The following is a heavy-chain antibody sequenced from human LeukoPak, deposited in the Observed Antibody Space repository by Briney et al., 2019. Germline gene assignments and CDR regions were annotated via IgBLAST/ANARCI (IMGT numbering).Heavy chain of an antibody. CDR1: GYTFTSYY. CDR2: IDPSGGGT. Sequence: ASVKVSCKASGYTFTSYYMHWVRQAPGQGLEWMGIIDPSGGGTSYTQKFQGRVTMTRDTSTSTVYMELSSLRSEDTAVYYCARENENAKYCSVGSCYPFDYRGQGTLVTVSS. J-gene: IGHJ4*02. V-gene: IGHV1-46*01. CDR3: ARENENAKYCSVGSCYPFDY. D-gene: IGHD2-15*01.